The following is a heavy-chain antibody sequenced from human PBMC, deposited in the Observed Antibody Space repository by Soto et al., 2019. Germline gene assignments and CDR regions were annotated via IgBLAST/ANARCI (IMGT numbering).Heavy chain of an antibody. Sequence: QVHLVESGGGVVQPGRSLRLSCEASGFTFSNYGTHWVRQAPGEGLEWVAHISHDGSNEHYTDSVKGRFTIPRDNSKNMVFLHMNSLRPEDTAVYHCAKDTYFRDSSGYYVFDYWGQGTLVTVSS. J-gene: IGHJ4*02. D-gene: IGHD3-22*01. CDR3: AKDTYFRDSSGYYVFDY. V-gene: IGHV3-30*18. CDR1: GFTFSNYG. CDR2: ISHDGSNE.